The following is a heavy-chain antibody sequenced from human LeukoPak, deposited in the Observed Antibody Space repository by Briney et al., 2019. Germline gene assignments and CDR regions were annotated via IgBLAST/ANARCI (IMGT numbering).Heavy chain of an antibody. V-gene: IGHV4-4*07. D-gene: IGHD1-1*01. CDR3: ARDRIWNDAGHDPFDI. CDR2: IYTSANT. J-gene: IGHJ3*02. Sequence: SETLSLTCNVSGVSIRSYYWSWIRQPAGKGLEWIGRIYTSANTNYSPSFKSRATISIDRSKNQFSLNLPSVTAADTAVYYCARDRIWNDAGHDPFDIWGQGTMVTVSS. CDR1: GVSIRSYY.